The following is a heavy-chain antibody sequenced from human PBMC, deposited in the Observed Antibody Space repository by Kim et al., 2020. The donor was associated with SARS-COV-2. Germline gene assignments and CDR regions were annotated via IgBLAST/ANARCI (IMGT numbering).Heavy chain of an antibody. CDR1: GFTFSSYA. V-gene: IGHV3-23*01. J-gene: IGHJ4*02. Sequence: GGSLRLSCAASGFTFSSYAMSWVRQAPGKGLEWVSSISSSGSSTYYVDSVKGRFTISRDNSKNTLYLQMNSLRAEDTAVYYCAKDSMTMLRGTKLPLDYWGKGTRVTVSS. D-gene: IGHD3-10*01. CDR3: AKDSMTMLRGTKLPLDY. CDR2: ISSSGSST.